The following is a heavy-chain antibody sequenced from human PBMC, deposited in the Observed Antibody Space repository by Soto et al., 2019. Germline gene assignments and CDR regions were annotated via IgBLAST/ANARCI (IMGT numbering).Heavy chain of an antibody. CDR2: IIPIFGTA. J-gene: IGHJ4*02. V-gene: IGHV1-69*13. CDR3: AMRDGYNYRYFDY. Sequence: AVKVSCKASGGTFSSYAISWVRQAPGQGLEWMGGIIPIFGTANYAQKFQGRVTITADESTSTAYMELSSLRSEDTAVYYCAMRDGYNYRYFDYWGQGTLVTVFS. CDR1: GGTFSSYA. D-gene: IGHD5-12*01.